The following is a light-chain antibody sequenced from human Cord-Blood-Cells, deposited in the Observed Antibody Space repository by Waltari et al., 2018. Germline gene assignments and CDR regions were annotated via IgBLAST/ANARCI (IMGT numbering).Light chain of an antibody. Sequence: SSELTQDPAVSVALGQTVRITCQGDSLRSYHASWYQPKPGQAPELVIYGKTNRPSGIPYRFSGSSSGNTASLTITGAPAEDEADYYCNSRDSSGNHLVFGGGTKLTVL. CDR2: GKT. J-gene: IGLJ3*02. CDR3: NSRDSSGNHLV. V-gene: IGLV3-19*01. CDR1: SLRSYH.